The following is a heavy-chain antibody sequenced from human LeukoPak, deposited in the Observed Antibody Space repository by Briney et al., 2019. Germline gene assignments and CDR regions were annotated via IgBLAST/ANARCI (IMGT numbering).Heavy chain of an antibody. CDR2: IIPIFGTA. Sequence: SVKVSCKASGGTFSSYAISWVRQAPGQGLEWMGGIIPIFGTANYAQRFQGRVTITADESTSTAYMELSSLRSEDTAVYHCARYKADYYGSGSYYGYWGQGTLVTVSS. CDR3: ARYKADYYGSGSYYGY. CDR1: GGTFSSYA. J-gene: IGHJ4*02. V-gene: IGHV1-69*13. D-gene: IGHD3-10*01.